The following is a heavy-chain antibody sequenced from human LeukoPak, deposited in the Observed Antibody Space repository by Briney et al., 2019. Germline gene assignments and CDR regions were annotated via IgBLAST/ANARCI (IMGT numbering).Heavy chain of an antibody. J-gene: IGHJ4*02. Sequence: SETLSLTCTVSGGSISSSDYYGAWIRQPPGKGLEWIGSIYYCGSTYYNPSLKSRVTISVDTSKNQFSLKLSSVTAADTAVYYCARETKTDYYGSGRTDKYYFDYWGQGTLVTVSS. CDR1: GGSISSSDYY. V-gene: IGHV4-39*02. CDR2: IYYCGST. CDR3: ARETKTDYYGSGRTDKYYFDY. D-gene: IGHD3-10*01.